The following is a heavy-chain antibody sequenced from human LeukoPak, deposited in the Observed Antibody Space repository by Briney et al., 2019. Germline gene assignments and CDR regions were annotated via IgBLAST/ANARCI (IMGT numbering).Heavy chain of an antibody. CDR3: ARGGYIAVADFNWFDP. CDR2: INPNSGGT. CDR1: GYTFTGYY. V-gene: IGHV1-2*02. Sequence: ASVKVSCKASGYTFTGYYMHWVRQAPGQGLDWMGWINPNSGGTNYAQKFQGRVTMTRDTSISTAYMELSRLRSDDTAVYYCARGGYIAVADFNWFDPWGQGTLVTVSS. D-gene: IGHD6-19*01. J-gene: IGHJ5*02.